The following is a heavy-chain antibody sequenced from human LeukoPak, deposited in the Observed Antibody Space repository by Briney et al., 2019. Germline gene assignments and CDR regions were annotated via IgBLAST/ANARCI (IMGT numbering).Heavy chain of an antibody. D-gene: IGHD3-16*02. Sequence: GGSLRLSCAASGFTFSSYWMNWVRQAPGKGLVWVSRIASDGSSTTYADSVKGRFSISRDNAKNTLYLQMNSLRAEDTAVYYCATLYDYVWGSYRYFDYWGQGTLVTVSS. CDR1: GFTFSSYW. V-gene: IGHV3-74*01. J-gene: IGHJ4*02. CDR3: ATLYDYVWGSYRYFDY. CDR2: IASDGSST.